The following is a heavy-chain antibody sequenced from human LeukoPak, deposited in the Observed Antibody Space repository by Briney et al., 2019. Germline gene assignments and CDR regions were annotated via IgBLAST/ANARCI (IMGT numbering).Heavy chain of an antibody. CDR1: GFTISNYW. Sequence: PGGSLRLSCVGSGFTISNYWMHWVRQAPGTGLVWVSRIHPDGSITTYADSVKGRFTISRDNAKNSLYLQMNSLRAEDTAVYYCARDDLDGYNYGVFYWGQGTLVTVSS. CDR2: IHPDGSIT. CDR3: ARDDLDGYNYGVFY. D-gene: IGHD5-24*01. J-gene: IGHJ4*02. V-gene: IGHV3-74*03.